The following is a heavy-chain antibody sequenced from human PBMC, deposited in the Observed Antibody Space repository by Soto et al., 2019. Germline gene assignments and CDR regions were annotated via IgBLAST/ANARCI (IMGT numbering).Heavy chain of an antibody. J-gene: IGHJ5*02. CDR2: IRNKPNSHTT. V-gene: IGHV3-72*01. CDR1: GVTFIDQY. Sequence: GGFLRLSCTTSGVTFIDQYMDWVRQAPGKGLEWVGRIRNKPNSHTTEYAASVKGRFTISRDDSKNSLYLQMNSLRAEDTAVYYCAKEKISTSCCNWFDPWGQGTLVTVSS. D-gene: IGHD2-2*01. CDR3: AKEKISTSCCNWFDP.